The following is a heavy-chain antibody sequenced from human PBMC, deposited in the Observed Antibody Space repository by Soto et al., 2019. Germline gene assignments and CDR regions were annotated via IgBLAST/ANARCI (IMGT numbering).Heavy chain of an antibody. J-gene: IGHJ4*02. CDR2: IYYSGST. CDR3: ARRGYYDSSDFDY. V-gene: IGHV4-59*08. D-gene: IGHD3-22*01. Sequence: SETLSLTCTVSGGSIHSYYWSWIRQPPGKGLEWIAYIYYSGSTEYNPSLKSRVTISVDTSKNQFSLKLISVTAADAAVYYCARRGYYDSSDFDYWGQGTLVTVSS. CDR1: GGSIHSYY.